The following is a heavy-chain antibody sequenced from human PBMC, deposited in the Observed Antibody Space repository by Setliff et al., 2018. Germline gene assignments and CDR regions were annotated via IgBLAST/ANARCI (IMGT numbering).Heavy chain of an antibody. D-gene: IGHD3-10*01. J-gene: IGHJ4*02. V-gene: IGHV3-33*01. CDR3: ARSYY. CDR1: GFTFSTHA. Sequence: GSLRLSCATSGFTFSTHAMHWARQAPGKGLDWVAMIWSDGNTTYYADSVKGRFTISRDNAEKSLWLHMNNLRVDDTAIYYCARSYYWGQGALVTVSS. CDR2: IWSDGNTT.